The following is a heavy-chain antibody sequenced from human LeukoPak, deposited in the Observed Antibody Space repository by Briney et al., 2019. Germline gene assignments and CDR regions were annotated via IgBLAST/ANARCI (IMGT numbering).Heavy chain of an antibody. CDR2: IIPIFCTA. D-gene: IGHD3-3*01. CDR3: ARATLRFFFYFDY. Sequence: SVKVSCKASGGTFSSYAISWVRQAPGQGLEWMGRIIPIFCTANYAQKFQGRVTITTDESTSTAHMELSSLRSEDTAVYYCARATLRFFFYFDYWGQGTLVTVSS. J-gene: IGHJ4*02. V-gene: IGHV1-69*05. CDR1: GGTFSSYA.